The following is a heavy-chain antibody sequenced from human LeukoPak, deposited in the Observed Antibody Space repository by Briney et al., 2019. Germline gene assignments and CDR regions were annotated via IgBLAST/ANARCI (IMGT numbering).Heavy chain of an antibody. Sequence: SETLSLTCTVSNGSISPYYWSWIRRPAGKGLEWIGRVSNSGSTNYNPSLKSRVTISVDTSKNQFSLKLTSVTAADTAVYYCARCDYGLRCNWFEPWGQGTLVTVSS. D-gene: IGHD4-17*01. V-gene: IGHV4-4*07. CDR2: VSNSGST. CDR3: ARCDYGLRCNWFEP. J-gene: IGHJ5*02. CDR1: NGSISPYY.